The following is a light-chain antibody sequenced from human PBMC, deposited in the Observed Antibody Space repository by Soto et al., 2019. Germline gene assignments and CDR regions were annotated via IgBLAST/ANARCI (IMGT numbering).Light chain of an antibody. V-gene: IGKV1-5*01. J-gene: IGKJ5*01. CDR3: QQYHRSSVT. CDR2: DAS. CDR1: QSLNND. Sequence: DIQMTQSPSTLSASVGARAPITCRASQSLNNDLAWYQQKPGKAPNLLIYDASTLERGVPSRFSGTGSGTEFTLAISSLQPDDFATYYCQQYHRSSVTFGQGTRLEIK.